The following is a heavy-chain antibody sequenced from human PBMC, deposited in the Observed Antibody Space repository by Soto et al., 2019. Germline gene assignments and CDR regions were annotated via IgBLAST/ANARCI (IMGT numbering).Heavy chain of an antibody. J-gene: IGHJ4*02. CDR3: AKDSSRDYFDY. Sequence: QVQLVESGGGVVQPGRSLRLSCAASGFTFSSYGMHWVRQAPGKGLEWVAVISYDGSNKYYADSVKGRFTISRDNSKNTLYLQMNSLRAEDTAVYYCAKDSSRDYFDYWGQGTLVTVSS. CDR2: ISYDGSNK. V-gene: IGHV3-30*18. CDR1: GFTFSSYG.